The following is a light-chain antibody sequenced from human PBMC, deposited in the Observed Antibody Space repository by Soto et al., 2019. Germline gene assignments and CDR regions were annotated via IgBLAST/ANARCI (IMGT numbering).Light chain of an antibody. J-gene: IGKJ5*01. V-gene: IGKV1-39*01. CDR2: GVS. CDR3: QQSYTAPSIT. Sequence: DIQMTQSPSSLSASVGDKVTITGRASQSISSSLNWYQQKSGKAHNLLIYGVSRLQGGVPSRFSGSGSGTDFTLSISSLQPQDFATYYGQQSYTAPSITFGQGTRLEIK. CDR1: QSISSS.